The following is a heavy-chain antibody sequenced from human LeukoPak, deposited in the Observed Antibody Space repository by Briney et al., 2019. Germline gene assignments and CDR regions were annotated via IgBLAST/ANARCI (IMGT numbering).Heavy chain of an antibody. CDR3: ATVPVVATGRKDYYYYYYMDV. CDR1: GYTFTDYY. CDR2: VDPEDGET. V-gene: IGHV1-69-2*01. D-gene: IGHD2-21*02. J-gene: IGHJ6*03. Sequence: GATVKISCKVSGYTFTDYYMHWVQQAPGKGLEWMGLVDPEDGETIYAEKFQGRVTITADTSTDTAYIELSSLRSEDTAVDYCATVPVVATGRKDYYYYYYMDVWGKGTTVTVSS.